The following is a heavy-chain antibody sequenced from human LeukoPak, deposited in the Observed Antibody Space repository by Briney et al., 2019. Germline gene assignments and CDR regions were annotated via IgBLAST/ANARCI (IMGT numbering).Heavy chain of an antibody. D-gene: IGHD6-13*01. CDR3: ARDQGSSWYTDAFDI. J-gene: IGHJ3*02. CDR2: IYTSGST. CDR1: GGSISSYY. V-gene: IGHV4-4*07. Sequence: SETLSLTCTVSGGSISSYYWSRIRQPAGKGLEWIGRIYTSGSTNYNPSLKSRVTMSVDTSKNQFSLKLSSVTAADTAVYYCARDQGSSWYTDAFDIWGQGTMVTVSS.